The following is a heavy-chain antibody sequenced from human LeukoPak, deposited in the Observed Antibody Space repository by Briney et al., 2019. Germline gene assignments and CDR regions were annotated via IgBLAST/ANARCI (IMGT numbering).Heavy chain of an antibody. J-gene: IGHJ6*04. D-gene: IGHD3-10*01. V-gene: IGHV3-11*04. CDR1: GFTFSDYY. Sequence: PGGSLRLSCAASGFTFSDYYMSWIRQAPGKGLEWVSYISSSSSTISYADSVKGRFTISRDNAKNSLYLQMNSLRAEDTAVYYCARDQLLWFGEEVWGKGTTVTVSS. CDR2: ISSSSSTI. CDR3: ARDQLLWFGEEV.